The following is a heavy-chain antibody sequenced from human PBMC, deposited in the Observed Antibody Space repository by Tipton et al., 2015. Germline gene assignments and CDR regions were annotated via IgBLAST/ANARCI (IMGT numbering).Heavy chain of an antibody. CDR1: GGSVSSGYHY. CDR2: MYSSGTT. J-gene: IGHJ4*02. D-gene: IGHD3-22*01. CDR3: AREVWYNDSTGYDY. Sequence: TLSLTCTVSGGSVSSGYHYWSWIRQPPGKGLQWIGYMYSSGTTKNNPSLEGRVTISVATSKNQFSLHLSSVTAADTAVYYCAREVWYNDSTGYDYWGQGTLVTVSS. V-gene: IGHV4-61*01.